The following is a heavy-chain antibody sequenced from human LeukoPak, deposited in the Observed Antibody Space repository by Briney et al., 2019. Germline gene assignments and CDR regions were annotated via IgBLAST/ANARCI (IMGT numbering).Heavy chain of an antibody. Sequence: GGSLRLSCAASGFTVSSNYMSWVRQAPGKGLEWVSVIYSGGSTYYADSVKGRFTISKDNSKNTLYLQMNSLRAEDTAVYYCTKEGTGGNPDYYWGQGTLVTVSS. V-gene: IGHV3-53*01. CDR1: GFTVSSNY. D-gene: IGHD4-23*01. CDR3: TKEGTGGNPDYY. CDR2: IYSGGST. J-gene: IGHJ4*02.